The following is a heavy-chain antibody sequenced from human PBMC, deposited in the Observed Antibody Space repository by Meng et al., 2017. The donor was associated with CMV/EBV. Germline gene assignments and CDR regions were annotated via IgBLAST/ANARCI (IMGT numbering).Heavy chain of an antibody. J-gene: IGHJ6*02. CDR3: ARHHGSIAVAGTPPYSDYYYGMDV. Sequence: SVKVSCKASGGTFSSYAISWVRQAPGQGLEWMGGIIPILGIANYAQKFQGRVTITADKSTSTAYMELSSLRSEDTAVYYCARHHGSIAVAGTPPYSDYYYGMDVRGQGTTVTVSS. D-gene: IGHD6-19*01. CDR1: GGTFSSYA. V-gene: IGHV1-69*10. CDR2: IIPILGIA.